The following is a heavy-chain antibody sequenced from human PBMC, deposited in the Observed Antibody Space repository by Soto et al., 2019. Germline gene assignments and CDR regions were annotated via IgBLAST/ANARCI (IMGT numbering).Heavy chain of an antibody. Sequence: QVQLVQSGAEVKKPGSSVKVSCKASGGTFSSYTISWVRQAPGQGLEWMGRIIPILGIANYAQKFQGRVTITADKSTSTAYMELSSLRSEDTAVYYCAREGPNIVVVTAQLRNWFDPWGQGTLVTVSS. V-gene: IGHV1-69*08. D-gene: IGHD2-21*02. CDR3: AREGPNIVVVTAQLRNWFDP. CDR2: IIPILGIA. J-gene: IGHJ5*02. CDR1: GGTFSSYT.